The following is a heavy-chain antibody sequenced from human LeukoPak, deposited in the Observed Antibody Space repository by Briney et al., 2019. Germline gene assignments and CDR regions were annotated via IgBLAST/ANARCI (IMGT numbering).Heavy chain of an antibody. Sequence: AGGSLRLSCAASGFTFSSYAMHWVRQAPGKGLEWVANIKQDGSEKYYVDSVKGRFTISRDNAKNSLYLQMNSLRAEDTAVYYCARERVGSSWYFDYWGQGTLVTVSS. CDR3: ARERVGSSWYFDY. D-gene: IGHD6-13*01. CDR1: GFTFSSYA. CDR2: IKQDGSEK. J-gene: IGHJ4*02. V-gene: IGHV3-7*03.